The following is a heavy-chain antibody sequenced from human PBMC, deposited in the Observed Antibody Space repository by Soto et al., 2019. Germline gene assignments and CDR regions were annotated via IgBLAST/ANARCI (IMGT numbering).Heavy chain of an antibody. CDR3: ARVTPTGYSSSCNHGMDV. J-gene: IGHJ6*02. Sequence: GASVKVSCKASGGTFSSYAISWVRQAPGQGLEWMGGIIPIFGTANYAQKFQGRVTITADESTSTAYMELSSLRSEDTAVYYCARVTPTGYSSSCNHGMDVWGLGTTVTVSS. V-gene: IGHV1-69*13. CDR2: IIPIFGTA. CDR1: GGTFSSYA. D-gene: IGHD6-13*01.